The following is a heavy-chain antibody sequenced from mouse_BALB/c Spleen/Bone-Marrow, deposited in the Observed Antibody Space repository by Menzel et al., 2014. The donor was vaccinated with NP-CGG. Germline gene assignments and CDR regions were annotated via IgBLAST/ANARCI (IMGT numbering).Heavy chain of an antibody. V-gene: IGHV1-69*01. CDR3: ARGGQDLSLVY. Sequence: QVQLKQSGAELGMPGASVKMSCKASGYTFTDNWIYWVKQRPGQGLEWIGAIDTSDSYTNYNQKFMGKASLTVDASSSTAYMQVSRLTSDDSAVYCCARGGQDLSLVYWCHGTPVTISS. J-gene: IGHJ4*01. CDR2: IDTSDSYT. D-gene: IGHD3-3*01. CDR1: GYTFTDNW.